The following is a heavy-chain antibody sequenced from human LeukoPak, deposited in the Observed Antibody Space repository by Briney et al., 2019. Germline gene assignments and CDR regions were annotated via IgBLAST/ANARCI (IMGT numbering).Heavy chain of an antibody. Sequence: GASVKVSCKVSGYTLTELSMHWVRQAPGKGLEWMGGFDPEDGETIYAQKFQGRVTMTEDTSTGTAYMELSSLRSEDTAVYYCARAVHDSSGYYPPDFDYWGQGTLVTVSS. J-gene: IGHJ4*02. CDR2: FDPEDGET. D-gene: IGHD3-22*01. CDR3: ARAVHDSSGYYPPDFDY. V-gene: IGHV1-24*01. CDR1: GYTLTELS.